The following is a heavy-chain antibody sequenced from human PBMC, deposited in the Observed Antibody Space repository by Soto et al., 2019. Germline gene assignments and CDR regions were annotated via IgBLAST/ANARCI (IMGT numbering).Heavy chain of an antibody. Sequence: EVQLGESGGGLVQPGGSLRLSCAASGFTVSTKYMSWVRQAPGKGLEWVSVIYSGGSTFYADSVRGRFTISRDNSKNTVNLQMNSLRAEDTAVYYCARDPCAAYYWGQGTLVTVSS. CDR2: IYSGGST. J-gene: IGHJ4*02. D-gene: IGHD2-21*01. V-gene: IGHV3-66*01. CDR1: GFTVSTKY. CDR3: ARDPCAAYY.